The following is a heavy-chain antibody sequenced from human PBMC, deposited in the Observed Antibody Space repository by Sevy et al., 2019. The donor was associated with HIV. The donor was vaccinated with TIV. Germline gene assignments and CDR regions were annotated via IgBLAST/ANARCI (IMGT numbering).Heavy chain of an antibody. CDR2: ISGISNYI. D-gene: IGHD6-6*01. CDR3: ARGVQTYDAFDI. CDR1: GFAFSSYS. J-gene: IGHJ3*02. Sequence: GGSLRLSCAASGFAFSSYSINWVSQAPGKGLEWVSSISGISNYIYYADSVKGRFTISRDNAKNSLYLQMNSLRAEDTAVYYCARGVQTYDAFDIWGQGTMVTVSS. V-gene: IGHV3-21*01.